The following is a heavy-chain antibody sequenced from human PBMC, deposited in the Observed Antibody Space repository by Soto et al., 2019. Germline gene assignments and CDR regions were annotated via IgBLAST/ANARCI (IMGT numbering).Heavy chain of an antibody. CDR3: ARHRNYYDSSGYYGDPYYFDY. Sequence: SETLSLTCTVSGGSISSSSYYWGWIRQPPGKGLEWIGSIYYSGSTYYNPSLKSRVTISVDTSKNQFSLKLSSVTAADTAVYYCARHRNYYDSSGYYGDPYYFDYWGQGTLVTVSS. J-gene: IGHJ4*02. CDR1: GGSISSSSYY. V-gene: IGHV4-39*01. CDR2: IYYSGST. D-gene: IGHD3-22*01.